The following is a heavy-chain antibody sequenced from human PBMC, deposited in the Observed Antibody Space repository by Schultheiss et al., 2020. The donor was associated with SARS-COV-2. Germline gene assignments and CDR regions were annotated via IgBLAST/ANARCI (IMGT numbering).Heavy chain of an antibody. V-gene: IGHV3-23*01. J-gene: IGHJ4*02. D-gene: IGHD5/OR15-5a*01. CDR3: ARGVGDY. CDR2: ISSNGGST. CDR1: GFTFSSYA. Sequence: GGSLRLSCAASGFTFSSYAMSWVRQAPGKGLEWVSAISSNGGSTYYADSVKGRFTISRDNSKNTLYLQMDSLRDEDTAVYYCARGVGDYWGQGALVTVSS.